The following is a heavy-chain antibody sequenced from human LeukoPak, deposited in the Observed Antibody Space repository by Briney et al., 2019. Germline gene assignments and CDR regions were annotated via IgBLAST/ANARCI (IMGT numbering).Heavy chain of an antibody. V-gene: IGHV1-2*02. Sequence: ASVKVSCKASGYTFTGYYMHWVRQAPGQGLEWMGWINPNSGGTNYAQKFQGRVTMTRDTSISTAYMELSRLRSDDTAVSYCARDRDSSGYYLGWFDPWGQGTLVTVSS. CDR3: ARDRDSSGYYLGWFDP. D-gene: IGHD3-22*01. J-gene: IGHJ5*02. CDR2: INPNSGGT. CDR1: GYTFTGYY.